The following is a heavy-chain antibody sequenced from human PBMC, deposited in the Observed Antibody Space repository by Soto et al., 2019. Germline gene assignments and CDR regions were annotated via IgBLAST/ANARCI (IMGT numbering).Heavy chain of an antibody. CDR2: VSSSGST. CDR1: GVSINDYY. Sequence: SETLSRTCTVSGVSINDYYWGWIRQPPGKGLWWIGHVSSSGSTKYTPSLQSRVTISVGTSKKQFSLKLNSVTAADTAVYYCARVEGNYYDRSGHYVNWFDPWGQGIMVTVSS. CDR3: ARVEGNYYDRSGHYVNWFDP. V-gene: IGHV4-59*01. J-gene: IGHJ5*02. D-gene: IGHD3-22*01.